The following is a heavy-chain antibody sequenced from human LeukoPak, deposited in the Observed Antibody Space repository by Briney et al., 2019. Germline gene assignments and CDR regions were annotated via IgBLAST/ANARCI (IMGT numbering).Heavy chain of an antibody. J-gene: IGHJ4*02. D-gene: IGHD3-10*01. CDR2: IYHSGST. CDR3: ARTSVGHFDY. Sequence: SETLSLTCTVSGGSISSGGYYWSWIRQPPGKGLEWIGYIYHSGSTYYNPSLKSRVTISVDRSKNQFSLQLNSVIPEDTAVYYCARTSVGHFDYWGQRTLVTVSS. V-gene: IGHV4-30-2*01. CDR1: GGSISSGGYY.